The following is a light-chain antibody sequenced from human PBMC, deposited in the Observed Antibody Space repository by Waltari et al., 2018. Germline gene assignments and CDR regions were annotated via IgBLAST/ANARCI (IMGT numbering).Light chain of an antibody. V-gene: IGLV4-69*01. CDR3: QTWGAGIRV. CDR1: SGHSNYP. Sequence: QLVLTQSPSASASLGASVKLTCTLSSGHSNYPTAWHQQQAEKGPRYLMKINRDGSHNKGDGIPDRFSGSTSGAERYLTISSLQSEDEADYYCQTWGAGIRVFGTGTKVTVL. CDR2: INRDGSH. J-gene: IGLJ1*01.